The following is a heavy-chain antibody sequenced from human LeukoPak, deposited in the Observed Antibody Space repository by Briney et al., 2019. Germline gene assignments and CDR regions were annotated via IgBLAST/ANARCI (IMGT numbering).Heavy chain of an antibody. CDR1: GGSISSGGYS. CDR2: IYHSGST. J-gene: IGHJ6*02. D-gene: IGHD6-13*01. V-gene: IGHV4-30-2*01. CDR3: ARGGVIAAIGTSFYYGMDV. Sequence: PSQTLSLTCAVSGGSISSGGYSWTWIRQPPGKGLEWIGYIYHSGSTYYNSSLKSRVTISVDRSKNQISLKLSSVTAADTAVYYCARGGVIAAIGTSFYYGMDVWGQGTTVTVSS.